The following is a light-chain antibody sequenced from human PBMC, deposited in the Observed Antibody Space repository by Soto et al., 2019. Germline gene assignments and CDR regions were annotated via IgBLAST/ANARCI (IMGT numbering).Light chain of an antibody. CDR2: EVS. J-gene: IGLJ3*02. CDR1: SSDVGSYNL. V-gene: IGLV2-23*02. Sequence: QSALTQPASVSGSPGQSITISCTGTSSDVGSYNLVSWYQQHPGKAPKLMIYEVSKRPSGVSNRFSGSKSGNTASLTISGLQAEDEADYYCCSYAGSSTPNRVFGGGTKLTVL. CDR3: CSYAGSSTPNRV.